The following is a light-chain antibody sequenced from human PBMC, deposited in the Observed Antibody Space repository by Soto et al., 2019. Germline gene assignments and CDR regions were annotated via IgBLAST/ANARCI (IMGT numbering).Light chain of an antibody. CDR2: EVT. J-gene: IGLJ3*02. V-gene: IGLV2-14*01. Sequence: QSVLTHAPSLSGSPVQSITITCTGTSSDVGDYNRVSWYQHHPGKAPKLMIFEVTNRPSGISDRFSGFKSGSTASLTISELQPDDEADYYCISFTPSTTTHWVFGGGTKVTVL. CDR1: SSDVGDYNR. CDR3: ISFTPSTTTHWV.